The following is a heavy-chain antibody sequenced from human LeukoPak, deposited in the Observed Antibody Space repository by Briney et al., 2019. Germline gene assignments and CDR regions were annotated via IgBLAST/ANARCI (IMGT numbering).Heavy chain of an antibody. CDR1: GGTFSSYA. CDR3: ARDPWSPYCSGGSCLSFDI. D-gene: IGHD2-15*01. J-gene: IGHJ3*02. V-gene: IGHV1-69*05. Sequence: GSSVKVSCKASGGTFSSYAISWVRQAPGQGLEWMGGIIPIFGTANYAQKFQGRVTITTDESTSTAYMELSSLRSEDTAVYYCARDPWSPYCSGGSCLSFDIWGQGTMVTVSS. CDR2: IIPIFGTA.